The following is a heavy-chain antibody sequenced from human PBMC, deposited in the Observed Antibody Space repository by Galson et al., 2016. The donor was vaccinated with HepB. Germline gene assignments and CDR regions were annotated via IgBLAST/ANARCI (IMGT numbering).Heavy chain of an antibody. CDR2: LSGTTNYV. Sequence: SLRLSCAASGFDFSGYGMNWVRQAPGKGLEWVSSLSGTTNYVFYADSVKGRFTISRDNAKNSVYLQMNSLTAEDTAFYYCVRGVFDSWGQGTLVTVSS. CDR1: GFDFSGYG. V-gene: IGHV3-21*01. J-gene: IGHJ4*02. CDR3: VRGVFDS.